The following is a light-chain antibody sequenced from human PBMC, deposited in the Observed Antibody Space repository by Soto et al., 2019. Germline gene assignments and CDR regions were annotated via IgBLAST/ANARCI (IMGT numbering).Light chain of an antibody. Sequence: QSVLTQPASVSGSPGQSITISCTGTSSDVGGYNYVCWYQHHPGKAPKLIISEVSNRPSGVSDRFSGSKSGNTASLTISGLQAEDEADYYCSSYTSSSTRVFGTGTKVTVL. J-gene: IGLJ1*01. V-gene: IGLV2-14*01. CDR3: SSYTSSSTRV. CDR1: SSDVGGYNY. CDR2: EVS.